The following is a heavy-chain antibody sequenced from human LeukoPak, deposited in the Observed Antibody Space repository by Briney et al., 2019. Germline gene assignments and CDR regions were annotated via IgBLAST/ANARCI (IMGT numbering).Heavy chain of an antibody. Sequence: SETLSLTCTVSGGSISSGSYYWSWIRQPAGKGLEWIGRIYTSGSTNYNPSLKSRVTISVDTSKNQFSLKLSSVTAADTAVYYCARAGHSSSWGFDYWGQGTLVTVSS. V-gene: IGHV4-61*02. CDR1: GGSISSGSYY. D-gene: IGHD6-13*01. CDR3: ARAGHSSSWGFDY. J-gene: IGHJ4*02. CDR2: IYTSGST.